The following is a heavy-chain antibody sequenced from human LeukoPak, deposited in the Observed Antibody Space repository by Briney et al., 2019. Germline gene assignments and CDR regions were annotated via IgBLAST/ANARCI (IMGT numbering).Heavy chain of an antibody. CDR3: ARDPDLSGYSFFEY. V-gene: IGHV3-74*01. CDR1: GLTLSSYW. D-gene: IGHD3-22*01. CDR2: IKTDGSRT. Sequence: PGGSLRLSCAASGLTLSSYWMHWVRQVPGKGLVWVSRIKTDGSRTSYADSVRGRFTISRDNAKNTLYLQMNSLRAEDTAVYFCARDPDLSGYSFFEYWGLGSLVTVSS. J-gene: IGHJ4*02.